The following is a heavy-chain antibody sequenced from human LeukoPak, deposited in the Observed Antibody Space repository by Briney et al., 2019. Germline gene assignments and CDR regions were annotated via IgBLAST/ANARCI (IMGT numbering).Heavy chain of an antibody. CDR2: ISSGGTTI. D-gene: IGHD2-2*01. CDR1: GFTFSDCY. V-gene: IGHV3-11*01. J-gene: IGHJ4*02. Sequence: GGSLRLSCAASGFTFSDCYMSWIRQAPGKGLEWVSYISSGGTTIYHADSVKGRFTISRDNAKNSLYLQMNSLRAEDTAVYYCAKLGLDCSSTSCFPEDYWGQGTLVTVSS. CDR3: AKLGLDCSSTSCFPEDY.